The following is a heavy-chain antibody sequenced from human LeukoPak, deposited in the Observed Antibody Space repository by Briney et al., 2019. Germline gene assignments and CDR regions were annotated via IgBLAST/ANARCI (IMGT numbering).Heavy chain of an antibody. Sequence: PSETLSLTCAVYGGSFSDYYWTWIRQTPGKGLEWIGEMSPSGSSNYNPSLKSRVTISVDTSKNQFSLKLRSVTAADTAVYYCARDYYDSRVYSFDPWGQGTLVTVSS. CDR2: MSPSGSS. V-gene: IGHV4-34*01. D-gene: IGHD3-22*01. CDR1: GGSFSDYY. CDR3: ARDYYDSRVYSFDP. J-gene: IGHJ5*02.